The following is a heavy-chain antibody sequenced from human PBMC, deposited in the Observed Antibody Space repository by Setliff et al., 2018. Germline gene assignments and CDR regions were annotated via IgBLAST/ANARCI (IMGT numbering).Heavy chain of an antibody. CDR2: IYYSGST. V-gene: IGHV4-39*01. Sequence: PSETLSLTCTVSGGSISSSSYYWGWIRQPPGKGLEWIGSIYYSGSTYYNPSLKSRVTISVDTYKNQFSLKLSSVTAADTAVYYCARGTYSSSSSYYFDYWGQGTLVTVSS. CDR1: GGSISSSSYY. CDR3: ARGTYSSSSSYYFDY. D-gene: IGHD6-13*01. J-gene: IGHJ4*02.